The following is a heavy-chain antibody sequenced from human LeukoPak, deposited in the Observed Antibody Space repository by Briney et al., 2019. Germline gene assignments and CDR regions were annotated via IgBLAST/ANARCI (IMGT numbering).Heavy chain of an antibody. CDR1: GFTFSSYG. CDR2: ISYDGSNK. V-gene: IGHV3-30*18. D-gene: IGHD3-10*01. Sequence: GGSLRLSCAASGFTFSSYGMHWVRQAPGKGLEWVAVISYDGSNKYYADSVKGRFTISRDNSKNTLYLQMNSRRAEDTAVYYCAKDFRVYYGSGSYYGMDVWGQGTTVTVSS. J-gene: IGHJ6*02. CDR3: AKDFRVYYGSGSYYGMDV.